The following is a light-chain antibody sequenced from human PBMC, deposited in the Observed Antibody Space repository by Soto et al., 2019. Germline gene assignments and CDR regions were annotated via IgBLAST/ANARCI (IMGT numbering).Light chain of an antibody. Sequence: NFMLTQPHPVSESPGKTVTISCTASSGRIASNYVQWYQQRPNSAPTTVIYEDNQRPSGVPDRFSGSIDSSSNSASLTISGLKTEDEADYSCQSYDSSIHVVFGGGTKVTVL. CDR3: QSYDSSIHVV. J-gene: IGLJ2*01. V-gene: IGLV6-57*02. CDR2: EDN. CDR1: SGRIASNY.